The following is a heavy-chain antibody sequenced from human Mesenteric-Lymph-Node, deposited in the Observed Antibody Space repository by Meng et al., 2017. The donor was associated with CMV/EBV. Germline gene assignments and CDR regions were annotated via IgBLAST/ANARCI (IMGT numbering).Heavy chain of an antibody. Sequence: GESLKISCAASGFTVSSNFMSWVRQAPGKGLEWVSVIYKDDDGSTYYADSVKGRFTITRDNFKNTLYLQMNNLRPEDTAVYYCVRWFDPWGQGTLVTVSS. CDR3: VRWFDP. CDR1: GFTVSSNF. CDR2: IYKDDDGST. V-gene: IGHV3-66*02. J-gene: IGHJ5*02.